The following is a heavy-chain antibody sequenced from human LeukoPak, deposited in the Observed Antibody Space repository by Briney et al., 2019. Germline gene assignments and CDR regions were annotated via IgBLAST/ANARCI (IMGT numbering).Heavy chain of an antibody. CDR1: GFTFSSYA. J-gene: IGHJ4*02. D-gene: IGHD2-15*01. Sequence: GRSLRLSCAASGFTFSSYAVHWVRQAPGKGLEWVAVISYDRSNKYYADSVKGRFTISRDNSKNTLYLQMNSLRAEDTGVYYCARVLGYCSGGSCQYFDYWGQGTLVTVSS. V-gene: IGHV3-30-3*01. CDR3: ARVLGYCSGGSCQYFDY. CDR2: ISYDRSNK.